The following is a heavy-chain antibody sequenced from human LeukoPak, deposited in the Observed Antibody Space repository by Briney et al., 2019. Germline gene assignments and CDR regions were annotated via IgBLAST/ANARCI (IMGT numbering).Heavy chain of an antibody. V-gene: IGHV4-59*01. CDR3: ARADYGGRNYYYYYMDV. CDR2: IYYSGST. Sequence: SETLSLTCTVSGGSISSYYWSWIRQPPGKGLEWIGYIYYSGSTNYNPSLKSRVTISVDTSKNQFSLKLSSVTAADTAVYYCARADYGGRNYYYYYMDVWGKGTTVTISS. J-gene: IGHJ6*03. D-gene: IGHD4-23*01. CDR1: GGSISSYY.